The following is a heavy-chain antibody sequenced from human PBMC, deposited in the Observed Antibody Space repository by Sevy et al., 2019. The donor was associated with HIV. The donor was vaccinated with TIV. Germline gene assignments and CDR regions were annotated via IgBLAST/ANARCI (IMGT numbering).Heavy chain of an antibody. D-gene: IGHD3-22*01. J-gene: IGHJ4*02. CDR2: INSDGSST. Sequence: GGSLRLSCAASGITLTPYWMHWVRQAPGKGLVWVSRINSDGSSTSYAESGKGRFTISRDNGKNTLYLQMKSLRVEDTAVYFCSRGLYYYDMRGHQEPGDYWGQGVLVTVSS. CDR1: GITLTPYW. CDR3: SRGLYYYDMRGHQEPGDY. V-gene: IGHV3-74*01.